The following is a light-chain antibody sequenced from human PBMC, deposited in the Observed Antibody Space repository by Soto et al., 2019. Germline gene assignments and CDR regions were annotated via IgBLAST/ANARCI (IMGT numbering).Light chain of an antibody. Sequence: DIQMTQSPSTLYASVGDRVTVTCRASQSISSSLARYQQKPGQDPKTLIHKASTLESGVPSRFSGSGSGTEFTLTISSLQPEDFATYYCQQYRCYWSFGQGTKVEVK. CDR1: QSISSS. CDR2: KAS. CDR3: QQYRCYWS. V-gene: IGKV1-5*03. J-gene: IGKJ1*01.